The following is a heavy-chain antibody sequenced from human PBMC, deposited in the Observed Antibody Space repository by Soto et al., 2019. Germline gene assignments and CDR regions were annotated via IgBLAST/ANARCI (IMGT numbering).Heavy chain of an antibody. J-gene: IGHJ6*02. Sequence: ASVKVSCQASGFTFTSSAMQWVRQARGQRLEWIGWIVVGSGNTNYAQKFQERVTITRDMSTSTAYMELSSLRSEDTAVYYCAAPHTRLRSISPLYYYGMDVWGQGTTVTVSS. CDR1: GFTFTSSA. CDR2: IVVGSGNT. V-gene: IGHV1-58*02. D-gene: IGHD5-12*01. CDR3: AAPHTRLRSISPLYYYGMDV.